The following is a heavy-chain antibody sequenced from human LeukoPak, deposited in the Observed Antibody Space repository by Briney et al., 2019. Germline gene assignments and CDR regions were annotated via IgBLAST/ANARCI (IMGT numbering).Heavy chain of an antibody. CDR3: AKDPNYYDSSGYYASADY. CDR1: GFTFSSYG. CDR2: ISYDGSNK. V-gene: IGHV3-30*18. D-gene: IGHD3-22*01. J-gene: IGHJ4*02. Sequence: PGRSLRLSCAASGFTFSSYGMHWVRQAPGKGLEWVAVISYDGSNKYYADSVKGRFTISRDNSKNTLYLQMNSLRAEDTAVCSRAKDPNYYDSSGYYASADYWGQGTLVTVSS.